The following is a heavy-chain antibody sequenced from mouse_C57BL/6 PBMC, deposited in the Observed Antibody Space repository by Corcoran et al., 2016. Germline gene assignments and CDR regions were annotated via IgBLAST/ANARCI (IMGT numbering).Heavy chain of an antibody. J-gene: IGHJ4*01. CDR3: ARSLGRDYAMDY. CDR2: INNYSGVP. V-gene: IGHV9-3*01. D-gene: IGHD4-1*01. CDR1: GYTFTTYG. Sequence: QIQLVQSGPELKKPGETAKISCKASGYTFTTYGMSWVEQAPGKGLKWMGGINNYSGVPTYADDFKGRFAFSLETSASTAYLQINNLKNEDKATYVGARSLGRDYAMDYWGQGTSVTVSS.